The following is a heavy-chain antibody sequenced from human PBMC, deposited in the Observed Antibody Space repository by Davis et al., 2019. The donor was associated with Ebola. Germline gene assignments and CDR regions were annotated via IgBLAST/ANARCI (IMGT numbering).Heavy chain of an antibody. J-gene: IGHJ5*02. CDR3: AKDSGWQMSP. Sequence: GESLKISCAASGFTFSNYWMNWARQAPGKGLEWVGKIKQDGSEKHYVDSVKGRFTISRDNAKNSVYLQMNSLRVEDTAVYYCAKDSGWQMSPWGQGTLVTVSS. CDR2: IKQDGSEK. CDR1: GFTFSNYW. D-gene: IGHD6-19*01. V-gene: IGHV3-7*01.